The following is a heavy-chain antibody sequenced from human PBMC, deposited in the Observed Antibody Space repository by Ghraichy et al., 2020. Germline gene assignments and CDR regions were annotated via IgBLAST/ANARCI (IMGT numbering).Heavy chain of an antibody. CDR2: IGPNADNT. CDR3: ARVLTCADCYMQSQPFDL. Sequence: GSLRLFCEASDFTFSTYTMHWVRQAPGKGLEYVSAIGPNADNTHYANSVKGRFTVSRDNSRNTLFLQMRGLRTEDTAVYFCARVLTCADCYMQSQPFDLWGPGTMVTVSS. V-gene: IGHV3-64*01. D-gene: IGHD2-21*02. CDR1: DFTFSTYT. J-gene: IGHJ3*01.